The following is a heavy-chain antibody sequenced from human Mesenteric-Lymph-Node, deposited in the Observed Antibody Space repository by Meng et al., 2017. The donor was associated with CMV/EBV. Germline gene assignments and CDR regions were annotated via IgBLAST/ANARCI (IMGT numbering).Heavy chain of an antibody. J-gene: IGHJ4*02. V-gene: IGHV3-21*01. D-gene: IGHD2-15*01. CDR1: GFTFSSYS. CDR2: ISSSSSYI. CDR3: ARGEGVVVVAATTRADDY. Sequence: GESLKISCAASGFTFSSYSMNWVRKAPGKGLEWVSSISSSSSYIYYADSVKGRFTISRDNAKNSLYLQMNSLRAEDTAVYYCARGEGVVVVAATTRADDYWGQGTLVTVSS.